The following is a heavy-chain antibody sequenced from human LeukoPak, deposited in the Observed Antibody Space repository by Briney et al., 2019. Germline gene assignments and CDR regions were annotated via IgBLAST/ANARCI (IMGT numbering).Heavy chain of an antibody. Sequence: IPSETLSLTCTVSGYSISSGYYWGWIRQPPGKGLEWIGSIYHSGSTYYNPSLKSRVTISVDTSKNQLSLRLTSVTAADTAVYYCARWDDSAWAFGNWGPGTLVPVSS. CDR3: ARWDDSAWAFGN. CDR1: GYSISSGYY. V-gene: IGHV4-38-2*02. J-gene: IGHJ4*02. CDR2: IYHSGST. D-gene: IGHD6-19*01.